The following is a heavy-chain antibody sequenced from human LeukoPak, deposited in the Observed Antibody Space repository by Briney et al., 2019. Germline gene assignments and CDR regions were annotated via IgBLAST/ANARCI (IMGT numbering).Heavy chain of an antibody. CDR3: ARVRYYYDSSGYYLY. D-gene: IGHD3-22*01. Sequence: PGGSLRLSCAASGFSVSSNYMSWVRQAPGKGLEWVSVISGSGGTTYYADSVKGRFTISRDNSKNTLFLQMNSLRAEDTAVYYCARVRYYYDSSGYYLYWGQGTLVTVSS. J-gene: IGHJ4*02. CDR2: ISGSGGTT. V-gene: IGHV3-53*05. CDR1: GFSVSSNY.